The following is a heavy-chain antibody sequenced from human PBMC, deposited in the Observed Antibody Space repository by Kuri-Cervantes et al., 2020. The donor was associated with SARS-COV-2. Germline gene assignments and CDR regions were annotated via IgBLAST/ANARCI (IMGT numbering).Heavy chain of an antibody. CDR3: ARVPGGYSYGPFDY. J-gene: IGHJ4*02. D-gene: IGHD5-18*01. CDR1: GGSFSGYY. CDR2: IYTSGST. V-gene: IGHV4-59*10. Sequence: SETLSLTCAVYGGSFSGYYWSWIRQPAGKGLEWIGRIYTSGSTNYNPSLKSRVTMSVDTSKNQFSLKLSSVTAADTAVYYCARVPGGYSYGPFDYWGQGTLVTVSS.